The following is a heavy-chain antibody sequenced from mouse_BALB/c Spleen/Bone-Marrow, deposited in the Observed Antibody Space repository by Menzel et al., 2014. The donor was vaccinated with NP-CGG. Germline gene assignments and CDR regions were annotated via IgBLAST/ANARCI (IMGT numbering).Heavy chain of an antibody. CDR2: IHPGSGGT. V-gene: IGHV1-54*01. CDR3: ARDWDWYFDV. J-gene: IGHJ1*01. Sequence: QVQLQQSGAELVRPGTSVKVSCKASGYAFSNYLIEWVKQRPGQGLEWIGVIHPGSGGTNYNKKFKGKATLTADKSSSTAYMQLSSLTSDDSAVYFCARDWDWYFDVWGAGTTVTVSS. D-gene: IGHD4-1*01. CDR1: GYAFSNYL.